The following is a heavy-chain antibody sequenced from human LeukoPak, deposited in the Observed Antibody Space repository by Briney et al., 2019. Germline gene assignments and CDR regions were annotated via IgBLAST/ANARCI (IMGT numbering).Heavy chain of an antibody. CDR1: GFTFSSYS. D-gene: IGHD5-12*01. Sequence: GGSLRLSCAASGFTFSSYSMNWVRQAPGKGLEWVSSISSSSSYIYYAGSVKGRSTISRDNAKNSLYLQMNSLRAEDTAVYYCARRIVATTFDYWGQGTLVTVSS. J-gene: IGHJ4*02. CDR3: ARRIVATTFDY. V-gene: IGHV3-21*01. CDR2: ISSSSSYI.